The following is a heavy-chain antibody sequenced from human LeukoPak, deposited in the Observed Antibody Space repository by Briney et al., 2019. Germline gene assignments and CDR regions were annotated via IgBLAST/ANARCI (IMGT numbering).Heavy chain of an antibody. J-gene: IGHJ4*02. CDR2: INPNHGGT. Sequence: GASVKVSCKPSGYIFTGYFMHWVRQAPGQGVEWMGWINPNHGGTHYAQKFQGRVTMTRDTSITTAYMELSSLRSDDTAVYYCVSKEMGNWGQGTLVTVSS. CDR3: VSKEMGN. CDR1: GYIFTGYF. D-gene: IGHD1-26*01. V-gene: IGHV1-2*02.